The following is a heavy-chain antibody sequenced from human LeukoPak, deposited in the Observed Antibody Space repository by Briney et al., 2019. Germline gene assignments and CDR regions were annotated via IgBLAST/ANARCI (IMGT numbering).Heavy chain of an antibody. CDR3: ARDLRYSSSWDYYYYYYGMDV. D-gene: IGHD6-13*01. J-gene: IGHJ6*02. V-gene: IGHV3-7*01. Sequence: GGSLRLSCATSGFTFSSYWMSWVRQAPGKGLEWVAHIKHDGSEKYYVDSVEGRFTISRDNAKNSLYLQMNSLRAEDTAVYYCARDLRYSSSWDYYYYYYGMDVWGQGTTVTVSS. CDR2: IKHDGSEK. CDR1: GFTFSSYW.